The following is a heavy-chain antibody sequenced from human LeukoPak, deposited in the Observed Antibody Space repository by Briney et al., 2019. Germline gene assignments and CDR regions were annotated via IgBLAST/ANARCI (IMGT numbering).Heavy chain of an antibody. CDR3: AKAGSGGSCYG. CDR1: GFTFSSYA. CDR2: ISGSGGST. D-gene: IGHD2-15*01. J-gene: IGHJ4*02. V-gene: IGHV3-23*01. Sequence: GGSLRLSCAASGFTFSSYAMSWVRQAPGKGLEWVSAISGSGGSTYYADSVKGRFTISRDNSKNTLYLQMNSLRAEDMAVYYCAKAGSGGSCYGWGQGTLVTVSS.